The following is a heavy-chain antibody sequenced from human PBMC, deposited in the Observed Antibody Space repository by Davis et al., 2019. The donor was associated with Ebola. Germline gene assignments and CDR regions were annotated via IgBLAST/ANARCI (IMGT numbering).Heavy chain of an antibody. CDR2: ISAYNGNT. CDR3: ARGAFSMMVVPRDYYYGMDV. J-gene: IGHJ6*02. CDR1: GYTFTSYG. Sequence: ASVKVSCKASGYTFTSYGISWVRQAPGQGLEWMGWISAYNGNTNYAQKLQSRVTMTRDTSTSTVYMELSSLRSEDTAVYYCARGAFSMMVVPRDYYYGMDVWGQGTTVTVSS. D-gene: IGHD3-22*01. V-gene: IGHV1-18*04.